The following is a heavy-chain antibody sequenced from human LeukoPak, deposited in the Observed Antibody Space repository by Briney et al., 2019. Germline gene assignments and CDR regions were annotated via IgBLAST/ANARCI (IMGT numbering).Heavy chain of an antibody. D-gene: IGHD3-22*01. V-gene: IGHV4-34*01. Sequence: SETLSFTCAVYGGSFSGYYWSWIRQPPGKGLEWIGEINHSGSTNYNPSLKSRVTISVDTPKNQFSLKLSSVTAADTAVYYCARGPSYYYDSSGYFRHWGQGTLVTVSS. CDR1: GGSFSGYY. J-gene: IGHJ1*01. CDR2: INHSGST. CDR3: ARGPSYYYDSSGYFRH.